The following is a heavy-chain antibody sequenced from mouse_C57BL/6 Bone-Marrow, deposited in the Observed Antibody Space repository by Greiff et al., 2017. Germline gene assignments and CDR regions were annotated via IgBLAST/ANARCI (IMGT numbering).Heavy chain of an antibody. V-gene: IGHV1-50*01. J-gene: IGHJ4*01. CDR1: GYTFTSYW. Sequence: QVQLQQSGAELVKPGASVKLSCKASGYTFTSYWMQWVKPRPGQGLEWIGEIDPSDSYTNYSQKFKGKATLTVDTSSSPAYMQLSSLTSEDSAVYYCARKIYYGNYVFYAMDYWGQGTSVTVSS. CDR3: ARKIYYGNYVFYAMDY. D-gene: IGHD2-1*01. CDR2: IDPSDSYT.